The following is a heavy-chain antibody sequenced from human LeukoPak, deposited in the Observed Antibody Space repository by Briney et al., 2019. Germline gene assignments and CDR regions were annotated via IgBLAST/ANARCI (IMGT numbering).Heavy chain of an antibody. D-gene: IGHD3-10*01. CDR3: ARGRGIISYYYYYGMDV. V-gene: IGHV1-69*01. Sequence: SVKVSCKASGGTFSSYAISWVRQAPGQGLERMGGIIPIFGTADYAQKFQGRVTITADESTSTAYMELSSLRSEDTAVYYCARGRGIISYYYYYGMDVWGQGTTVTVSS. CDR2: IIPIFGTA. J-gene: IGHJ6*02. CDR1: GGTFSSYA.